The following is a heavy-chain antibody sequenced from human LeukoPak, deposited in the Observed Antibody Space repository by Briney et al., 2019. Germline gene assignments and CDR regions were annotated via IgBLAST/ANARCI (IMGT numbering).Heavy chain of an antibody. D-gene: IGHD5-24*01. Sequence: PGGSLRLSCAASGFTFSSYAMSWVRQAPGKGLEWMGGFDPEDGETIYAQKFQGRVTMTEDTSTDTAYMELSSLRSEDTAVYYCATYARWLQLFAFDYWGQGTLVTVSS. CDR3: ATYARWLQLFAFDY. CDR2: FDPEDGET. J-gene: IGHJ4*02. V-gene: IGHV1-24*01. CDR1: GFTFSSYA.